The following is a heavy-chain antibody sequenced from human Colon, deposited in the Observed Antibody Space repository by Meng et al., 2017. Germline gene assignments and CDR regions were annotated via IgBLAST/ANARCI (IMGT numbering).Heavy chain of an antibody. CDR2: SCWDDDK. D-gene: IGHD1-26*01. V-gene: IGHV2-5*02. J-gene: IGHJ4*02. Sequence: EEYCRTQGRHAQTLRLYCTFSGFSLSDSGMAVGWICQSPGKALEWLALSCWDDDKRYSPSLKNRLTITKDTSKNQVFLTMTNILPVETGTYYCAHAPSGNELLDFDFWGQGILVTVSS. CDR1: GFSLSDSGMA. CDR3: AHAPSGNELLDFDF.